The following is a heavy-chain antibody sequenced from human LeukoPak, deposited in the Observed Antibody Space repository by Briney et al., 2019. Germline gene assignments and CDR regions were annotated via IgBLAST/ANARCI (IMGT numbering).Heavy chain of an antibody. J-gene: IGHJ4*02. V-gene: IGHV1-2*02. CDR2: INPNSGGT. CDR1: GYTFTGYY. D-gene: IGHD3-10*01. Sequence: ASVKVSCRASGYTFTGYYMHWVRQAPGQGLEWMGWINPNSGGTNYAQKFQGRVTMTRDTSISTAYMELSRLRSDDTAVYYCARVVVRGGGIDYWGQGTLVTVSS. CDR3: ARVVVRGGGIDY.